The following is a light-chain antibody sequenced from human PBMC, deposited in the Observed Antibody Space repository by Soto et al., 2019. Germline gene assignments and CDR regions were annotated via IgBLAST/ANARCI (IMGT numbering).Light chain of an antibody. CDR1: SSDVGAHNY. V-gene: IGLV2-8*01. CDR3: SSYAGGNNGV. CDR2: DVN. Sequence: QSALTQPPSASGSRGQSLTISCTGTSSDVGAHNYVSWYQQNPGKAPKLMLYDVNKRPSGVPDRFSGSKSGNTASLTVSGLQAEDEADYYCSSYAGGNNGVFGGGTMGTVL. J-gene: IGLJ3*02.